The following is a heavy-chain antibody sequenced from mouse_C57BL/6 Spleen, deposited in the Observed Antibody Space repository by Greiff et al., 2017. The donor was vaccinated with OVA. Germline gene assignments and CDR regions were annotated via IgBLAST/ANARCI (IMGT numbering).Heavy chain of an antibody. CDR1: GFTFSSYG. D-gene: IGHD1-1*01. Sequence: DVMLVESGGDLVKPGGSLKLSCAASGFTFSSYGMSWVRQTPDKRLEWVATISSGGSYTYYPDSVKGRFTISRDNAKNTLYLQMSSLKSEDTAMYYCARWGTTVVATGDYFDYWGQGTTLTVSS. J-gene: IGHJ2*01. CDR2: ISSGGSYT. CDR3: ARWGTTVVATGDYFDY. V-gene: IGHV5-6*02.